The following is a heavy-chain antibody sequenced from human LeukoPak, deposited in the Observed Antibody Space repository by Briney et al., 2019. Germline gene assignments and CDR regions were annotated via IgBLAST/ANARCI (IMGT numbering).Heavy chain of an antibody. Sequence: GGSLRLSCAASGFTFSTYSMNWVRQAPGKGLEWVSYISTSSSTIYYAGSVKGRFTISRDNARNSLYLQMNSLRAEDTAVYYCARDRDYFDSSGYQHPGWFDPWGQGTLVTVSS. D-gene: IGHD3-22*01. V-gene: IGHV3-48*01. CDR2: ISTSSSTI. CDR1: GFTFSTYS. CDR3: ARDRDYFDSSGYQHPGWFDP. J-gene: IGHJ5*02.